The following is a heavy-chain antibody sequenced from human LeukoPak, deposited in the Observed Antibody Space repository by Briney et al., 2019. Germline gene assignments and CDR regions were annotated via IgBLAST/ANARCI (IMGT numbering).Heavy chain of an antibody. CDR2: INPNSGGT. V-gene: IGHV1-2*02. J-gene: IGHJ5*02. Sequence: ASVRVPRKPSGHTFTGYYIHWVPHAPGQGLEWMGRINPNSGGTYYIQKFQGRVTMTRDTSITTAYMELSGLTSDDTAVYYCATSGSFDTWGQGSLVSVSS. CDR3: ATSGSFDT. CDR1: GHTFTGYY.